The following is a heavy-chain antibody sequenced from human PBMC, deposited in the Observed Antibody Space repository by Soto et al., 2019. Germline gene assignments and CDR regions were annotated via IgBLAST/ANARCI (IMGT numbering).Heavy chain of an antibody. Sequence: SETLSLTCTVSGASIGLGGYYWGWTRQLPGKGLEWIGYIYYDGVSSYNPSLQSRVTISSDTSKNQFSLKVRSVTATDTAFYHCTRSNVGHSRPTDFWGQGVLVTVS. CDR1: GASIGLGGYY. V-gene: IGHV4-31*03. CDR3: TRSNVGHSRPTDF. J-gene: IGHJ4*02. CDR2: IYYDGVS. D-gene: IGHD6-13*01.